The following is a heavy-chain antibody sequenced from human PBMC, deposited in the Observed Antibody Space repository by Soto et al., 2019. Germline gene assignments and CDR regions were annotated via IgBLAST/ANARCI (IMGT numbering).Heavy chain of an antibody. Sequence: QVQLVQYGAEVKKPGSSVKVSCKASGGTFSRYTISWVRQAPGQGLAWMGRIIPILGIANYAQKFQGRVRITADKSTSTAYMELSSLRSEDTAVYYCARECYYDSSGYYDDWYFDLLCRGTLVTFSS. CDR2: IIPILGIA. J-gene: IGHJ2*01. D-gene: IGHD3-22*01. CDR1: GGTFSRYT. V-gene: IGHV1-69*08. CDR3: ARECYYDSSGYYDDWYFDL.